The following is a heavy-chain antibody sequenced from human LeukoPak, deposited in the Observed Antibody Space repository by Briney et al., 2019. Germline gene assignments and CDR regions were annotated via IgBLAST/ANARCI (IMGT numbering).Heavy chain of an antibody. V-gene: IGHV3-11*01. CDR1: GFTFSDYY. J-gene: IGHJ4*02. CDR2: ISSSGSIK. D-gene: IGHD5-18*01. CDR3: ARVRSADTAMFYFDY. Sequence: PRGSLRLSCAASGFTFSDYYMSWIRQAPGKGLEWVSYISSSGSIKNYADSVKGRFTISRDNAKNSLYLQMNSLRAEDTAVYYCARVRSADTAMFYFDYWGQGTLVTVSS.